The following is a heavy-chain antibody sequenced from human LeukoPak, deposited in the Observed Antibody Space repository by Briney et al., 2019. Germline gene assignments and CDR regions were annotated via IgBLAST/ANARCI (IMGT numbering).Heavy chain of an antibody. CDR1: VFIFSSYS. CDR2: ISSSSSYI. J-gene: IGHJ4*02. Sequence: GGSLRLSCAASVFIFSSYSVKCVRPAPGGGLKCVSSISSSSSYIYHPDSATGRFTISRDKGKNSPYMQINSLGADRPADFYFARDPSYCCGECYSDYWGEETLLTVSS. V-gene: IGHV3-21*01. CDR3: ARDPSYCCGECYSDY. D-gene: IGHD2-21*01.